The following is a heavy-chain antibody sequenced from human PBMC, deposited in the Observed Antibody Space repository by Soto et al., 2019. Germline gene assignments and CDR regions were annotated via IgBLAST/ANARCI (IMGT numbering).Heavy chain of an antibody. J-gene: IGHJ6*02. D-gene: IGHD2-15*01. CDR1: GYSFTSYW. V-gene: IGHV5-10-1*01. CDR2: IDPSDSYT. Sequence: PGESLKISCKGSGYSFTSYWISWVRQMPGKGLEWMGRIDPSDSYTNYSPSFQGHDTISADKSISTAYLQWSSLKASDTAMYYCARQQYCSGGSCYSYYYYGMDVWGQGTTVTVSS. CDR3: ARQQYCSGGSCYSYYYYGMDV.